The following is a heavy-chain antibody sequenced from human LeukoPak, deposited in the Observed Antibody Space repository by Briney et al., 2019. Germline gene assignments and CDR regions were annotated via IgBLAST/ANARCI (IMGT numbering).Heavy chain of an antibody. J-gene: IGHJ4*02. CDR1: GGSISSSSYY. V-gene: IGHV4-39*01. CDR3: ARHSDRAIVVVIDY. CDR2: IYYSGST. Sequence: SETLSLTCTVSGGSISSSSYYWGWIRQPPGKGLEWIGSIYYSGSTYYNPSLKSRVTISVDTSKNQFSLKLSSVTAADTAVYYCARHSDRAIVVVIDYWGQGTLVTVSS. D-gene: IGHD3-22*01.